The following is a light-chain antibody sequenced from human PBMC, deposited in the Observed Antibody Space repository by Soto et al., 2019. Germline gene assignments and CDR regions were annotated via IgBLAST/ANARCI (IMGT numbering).Light chain of an antibody. CDR2: EVT. V-gene: IGLV2-14*01. CDR1: SGDIGSYNR. CDR3: SSSTKINTRACV. Sequence: QSVLTQPASVSGSPGQSITISCTGTSGDIGSYNRVSWYQQHPGKAPKLIIYEVTDRPSGVSNRFSGSKSGNTASLTTSGLQAEDEAEHYCSSSTKINTRACVFGPGTKVTVL. J-gene: IGLJ1*01.